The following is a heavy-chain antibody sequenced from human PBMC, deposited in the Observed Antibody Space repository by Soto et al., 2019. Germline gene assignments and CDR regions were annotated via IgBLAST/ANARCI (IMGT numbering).Heavy chain of an antibody. CDR2: VSHDGNNQ. CDR3: ARVGATQMWRPWYFDL. CDR1: GFTFSNYA. V-gene: IGHV3-30-3*01. D-gene: IGHD2-21*01. J-gene: IGHJ2*01. Sequence: QVQLVESGGGVVQPGRSLRLSCAVSGFTFSNYAMHWVRQAPGKGLEWVAIVSHDGNNQYYADSAKGRFTISRDNSENTLYLQMNSLRTEDTAVFYCARVGATQMWRPWYFDLWGRGTLVTVSS.